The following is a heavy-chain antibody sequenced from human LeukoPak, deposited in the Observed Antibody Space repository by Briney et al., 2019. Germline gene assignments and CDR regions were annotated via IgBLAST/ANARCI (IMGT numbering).Heavy chain of an antibody. CDR2: ISDSGGST. V-gene: IGHV3-23*01. J-gene: IGHJ4*02. CDR1: GFTFSSYA. D-gene: IGHD3-3*01. CDR3: AKANSITIFGVISPVDY. Sequence: GGTLRLSCAASGFTFSSYAMSWVRQAPGKGLEWVSTISDSGGSTYYADSVKGRFTISRDNSKNTLYLQMNSLRAEDTAVYYCAKANSITIFGVISPVDYWGQGTLVTVSS.